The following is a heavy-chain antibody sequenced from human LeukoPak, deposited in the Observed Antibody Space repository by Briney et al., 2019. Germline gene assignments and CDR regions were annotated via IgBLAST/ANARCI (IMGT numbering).Heavy chain of an antibody. D-gene: IGHD1-26*01. CDR1: RFTFSNYG. CDR2: IRYGGSNK. CDR3: AKDPTNLELPYYFDY. V-gene: IGHV3-30*02. J-gene: IGHJ4*02. Sequence: GGSLRLSCAASRFTFSNYGMHWVRQAPGKGLEWVAFIRYGGSNKYYADSVKGRFTISRDNSKNTLYLQMNRLRAEDTAVYYCAKDPTNLELPYYFDYWGQGTLVTVSS.